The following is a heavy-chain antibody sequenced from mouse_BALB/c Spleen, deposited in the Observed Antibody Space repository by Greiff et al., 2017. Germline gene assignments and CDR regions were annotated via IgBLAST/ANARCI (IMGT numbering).Heavy chain of an antibody. CDR2: INSNGGST. CDR3: AGAGRGFAY. V-gene: IGHV5-6-3*01. J-gene: IGHJ3*01. CDR1: GFTFSSYG. Sequence: EVMLVESGGGLVQPGGSLKLSCAASGFTFSSYGMSWVRQTPDKRLELVATINSNGGSTYYPDSVKGRFTISRDNAKNTLYLQMSSLKSEDTAMYYCAGAGRGFAYWGQGTLVTVSA.